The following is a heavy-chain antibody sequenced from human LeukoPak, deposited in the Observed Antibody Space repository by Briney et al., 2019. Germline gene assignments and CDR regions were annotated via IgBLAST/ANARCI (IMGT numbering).Heavy chain of an antibody. J-gene: IGHJ6*02. CDR1: GGSFCGDY. CDR2: MNHSGST. Sequence: PSETLSPTCAVYGGSFCGDYWSWIRQPPGKGREWIGGMNHSGSTDYNPSLKSRVTISVDTSKNQSSLKLSSVTAADTAVYYCARGNIGAYIDWNARRWPTYYYYYYGMDVWGQGTTVTVSS. D-gene: IGHD1-1*01. CDR3: ARGNIGAYIDWNARRWPTYYYYYYGMDV. V-gene: IGHV4-34*01.